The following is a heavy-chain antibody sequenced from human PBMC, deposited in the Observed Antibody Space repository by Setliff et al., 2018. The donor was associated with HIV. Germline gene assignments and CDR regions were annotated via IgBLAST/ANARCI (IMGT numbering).Heavy chain of an antibody. CDR2: VSYSGST. CDR1: GGFISTYY. V-gene: IGHV4-59*08. Sequence: SETLSLTCTVSGGFISTYYWTWIRQSPGKGLEWIGHVSYSGSTNYNPSLKSRVTISVDTSKNHFSLNLNSVTAADTATYYCARRRPPPSGMYSSYYMDVWGKGTAVTVSS. J-gene: IGHJ6*03. D-gene: IGHD1-26*01. CDR3: ARRRPPPSGMYSSYYMDV.